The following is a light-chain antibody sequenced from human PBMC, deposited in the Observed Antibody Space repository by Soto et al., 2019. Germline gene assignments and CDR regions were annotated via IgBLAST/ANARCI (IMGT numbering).Light chain of an antibody. CDR3: QQSYSRIT. V-gene: IGKV1-39*01. Sequence: DIQMTQSPSSLSASVGDRVTITCRASETISTYLNWYQHKPGKAPKLLIYGASSLQSGVPARFSGSGSGTDFTLTISSLQPEDFASYYCQQSYSRITFGQGTRLEIE. CDR1: ETISTY. J-gene: IGKJ5*01. CDR2: GAS.